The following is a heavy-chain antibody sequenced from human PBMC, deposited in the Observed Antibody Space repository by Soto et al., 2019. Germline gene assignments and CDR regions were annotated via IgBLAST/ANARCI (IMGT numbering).Heavy chain of an antibody. CDR2: ITGGGDST. CDR1: GFTFLSYA. J-gene: IGHJ4*02. V-gene: IGHV3-23*01. D-gene: IGHD3-16*01. CDR3: AKLEHNSGGVLDF. Sequence: WGSLRLSCAGSGFTFLSYAISLFRHAPGKGLEWVSAITGGGDSTWYADSVKGRVTISRDNSKTTLYLQMNSLRAEDTALYYCAKLEHNSGGVLDFWGQGALVTVSS.